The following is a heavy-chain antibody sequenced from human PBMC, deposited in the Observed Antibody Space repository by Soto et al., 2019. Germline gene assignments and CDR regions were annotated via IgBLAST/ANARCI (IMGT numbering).Heavy chain of an antibody. V-gene: IGHV3-48*01. CDR3: ARAELELRRFDY. Sequence: GGSLRLSCAASGFTLSNYNMNWVRQAPGKGLEWVSYISSSSSTIYYADSVKGRFTISRDNAKSSVTAADTAVYYCARAELELRRFDYWGQGTLVTVSS. J-gene: IGHJ4*02. D-gene: IGHD1-7*01. CDR1: GFTLSNYN. CDR2: ISSSSSTI.